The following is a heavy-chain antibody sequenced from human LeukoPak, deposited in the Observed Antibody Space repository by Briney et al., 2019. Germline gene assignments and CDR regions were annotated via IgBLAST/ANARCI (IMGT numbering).Heavy chain of an antibody. CDR2: ISGSGGGA. V-gene: IGHV3-23*01. CDR1: GFTFSSFA. J-gene: IGHJ4*02. Sequence: PGGSLRLSCAASGFTFSSFAMSWVRQAPGKGLEWVSAISGSGGGAYYADSVKGRFTVSRDNSKNTLYLQMNTLRAEDTAVYYCAKGRGPMVRGVITHFSFDYWGQGTLVTVSS. D-gene: IGHD3-10*01. CDR3: AKGRGPMVRGVITHFSFDY.